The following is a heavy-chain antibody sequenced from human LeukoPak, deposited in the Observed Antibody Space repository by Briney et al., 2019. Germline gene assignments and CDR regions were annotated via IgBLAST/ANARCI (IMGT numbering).Heavy chain of an antibody. D-gene: IGHD3-10*01. Sequence: PGRSLSPSCAASGFTFDDYAMPGVRQAPGKGLEWVSGISWNSGSIGYADSVKGRFTISRDNAKNSLYLQMNSLRAEDTALYYCAKDIGSASYYYMDVWGQGTAVTVSS. V-gene: IGHV3-9*01. CDR3: AKDIGSASYYYMDV. CDR2: ISWNSGSI. CDR1: GFTFDDYA. J-gene: IGHJ6*03.